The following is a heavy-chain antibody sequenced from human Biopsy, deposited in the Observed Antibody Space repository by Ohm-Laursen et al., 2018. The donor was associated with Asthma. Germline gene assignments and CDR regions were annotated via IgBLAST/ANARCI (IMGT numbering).Heavy chain of an antibody. D-gene: IGHD3-9*01. CDR1: GYNFISFA. J-gene: IGHJ3*01. CDR3: ARTYYDFLTGQVKDVFGV. Sequence: GASVKVSCKASGYNFISFAIHWVRQAPGQRLEWMGWVNTGNGGTKYSQKFQGRVNITRDTSASTAYMELRSLRSEDTATYYCARTYYDFLTGQVKDVFGVWGQGTMVTVSS. CDR2: VNTGNGGT. V-gene: IGHV1-3*04.